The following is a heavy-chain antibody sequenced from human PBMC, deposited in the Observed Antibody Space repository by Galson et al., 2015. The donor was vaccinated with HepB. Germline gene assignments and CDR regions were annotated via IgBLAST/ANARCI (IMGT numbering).Heavy chain of an antibody. Sequence: SLRLSCAASEFTFSNAWMSWVRQAPGKGLEWVGRIKSKTDGGTTDYAAPVKGRFTISRDDSKNTLYLQMNSLKTEDTAVYYCTTAAAGTEDYYYYGMDVWGQGTTVTVSS. CDR3: TTAAAGTEDYYYYGMDV. J-gene: IGHJ6*02. CDR2: IKSKTDGGTT. V-gene: IGHV3-15*01. D-gene: IGHD6-13*01. CDR1: EFTFSNAW.